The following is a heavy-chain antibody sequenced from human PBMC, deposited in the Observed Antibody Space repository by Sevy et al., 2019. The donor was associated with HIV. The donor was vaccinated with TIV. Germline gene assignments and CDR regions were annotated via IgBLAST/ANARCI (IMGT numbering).Heavy chain of an antibody. D-gene: IGHD3-22*01. Sequence: GGSLRLSCAASGFTFSSYAMHWVRQAPGKGLEWVAVISYDGSNKYYADSVKGRFTISRDNSKNTLYLQMNSLRADDTAMYYCARVPYYYDSSATSYYFDYWGQRTLVTVSS. CDR1: GFTFSSYA. CDR3: ARVPYYYDSSATSYYFDY. V-gene: IGHV3-30-3*01. J-gene: IGHJ4*02. CDR2: ISYDGSNK.